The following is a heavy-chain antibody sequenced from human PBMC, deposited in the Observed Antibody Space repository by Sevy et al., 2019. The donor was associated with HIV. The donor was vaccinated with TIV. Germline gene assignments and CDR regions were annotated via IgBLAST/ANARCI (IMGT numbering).Heavy chain of an antibody. D-gene: IGHD6-19*01. V-gene: IGHV1-18*01. J-gene: IGHJ5*02. CDR3: ARSTQVAGRSNWFDP. CDR1: GYTFTTYG. CDR2: ISTYNTVR. Sequence: ASVKVSCKASGYTFTTYGISWVRQAPGQGLEWMGWISTYNTVRNSAQKFHDRVTMTIDTSTSTAYMELRSLRYDDTAVYYCARSTQVAGRSNWFDPWGQGTLVTVSS.